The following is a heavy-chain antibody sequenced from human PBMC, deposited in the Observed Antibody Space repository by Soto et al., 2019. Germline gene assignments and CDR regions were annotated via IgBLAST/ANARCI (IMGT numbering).Heavy chain of an antibody. J-gene: IGHJ4*02. CDR2: ISASGTT. D-gene: IGHD3-10*01. Sequence: QVQLQQWGAGLLKPSETLSLTCAVYGGSFSDNYWTWFRQPPGKGLEGIGEISASGTTKYIPSPKSRVTISADTSKKQFSLKVTSVTAAHTAVYYCVTSLWFGTQPEIWGQGTLVTVSS. CDR3: VTSLWFGTQPEI. V-gene: IGHV4-34*01. CDR1: GGSFSDNY.